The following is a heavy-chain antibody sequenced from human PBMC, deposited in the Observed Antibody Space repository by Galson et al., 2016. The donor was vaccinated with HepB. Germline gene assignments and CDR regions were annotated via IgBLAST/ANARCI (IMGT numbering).Heavy chain of an antibody. CDR2: IYHTGAT. Sequence: ETLSLTCTVSGGSLISGGHYWGRIRQPPGKGLEWIGNIYHTGATYYNPSLKSRVTLSIDMSKNQFSLTLSSITAADTAVYYCATEGGGSNAFEVWDEGTMVTVSS. D-gene: IGHD5-12*01. V-gene: IGHV4-39*07. CDR3: ATEGGGSNAFEV. J-gene: IGHJ3*01. CDR1: GGSLISGGHY.